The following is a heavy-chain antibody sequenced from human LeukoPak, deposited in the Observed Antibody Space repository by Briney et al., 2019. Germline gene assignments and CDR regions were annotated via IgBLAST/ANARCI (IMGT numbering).Heavy chain of an antibody. CDR1: GGSISSGGYS. D-gene: IGHD2-2*03. Sequence: PSQTLSLTCAVSGGSISSGGYSWSWIRQPPGKGLEWIGYIYHSGSTNYNPSLKSRVTISVDTSKNQFSLKLSSVTAADTAVYYCARVDSFDPWGQGTLVTVSS. J-gene: IGHJ5*02. CDR2: IYHSGST. V-gene: IGHV4-30-2*01. CDR3: ARVDSFDP.